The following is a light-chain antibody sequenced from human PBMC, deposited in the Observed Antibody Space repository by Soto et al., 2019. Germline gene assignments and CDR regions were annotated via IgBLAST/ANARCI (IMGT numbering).Light chain of an antibody. CDR1: QSVTNS. CDR3: QQYDKWPRT. J-gene: IGKJ4*02. V-gene: IGKV3-15*01. Sequence: EIVMTQSPATLSVSPGERATLSCRASQSVTNSLAWYQQKPGQSPRLLIYGASTRATGIPARFSGSRSGTEFTLAISSLQSEDFAVYYCQQYDKWPRTVGGGTKVDSK. CDR2: GAS.